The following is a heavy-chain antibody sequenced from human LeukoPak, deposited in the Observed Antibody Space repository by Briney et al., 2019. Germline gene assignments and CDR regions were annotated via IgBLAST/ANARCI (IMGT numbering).Heavy chain of an antibody. CDR1: GGSISSSSYY. J-gene: IGHJ4*02. CDR3: AREVGAGGHFDY. CDR2: IYYSGST. Sequence: PSETLSLTCTVSGGSISSSSYYWGWIRQPPGKGLEWIGYIYYSGSTNYNPSLKSRVTISVDTSKNQFSLKLSSVTAADTAVYYCAREVGAGGHFDYWGQGTLVTVSS. D-gene: IGHD1-26*01. V-gene: IGHV4-61*05.